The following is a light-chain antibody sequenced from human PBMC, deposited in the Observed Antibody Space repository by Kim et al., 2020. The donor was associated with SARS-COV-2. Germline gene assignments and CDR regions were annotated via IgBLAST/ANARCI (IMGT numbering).Light chain of an antibody. CDR3: QQSHSTLYT. V-gene: IGKV1-39*01. J-gene: IGKJ2*01. CDR2: AAS. Sequence: SVGDSVTIPSRARRSISNYLNWYQQKPGRAPNLLIYAASKLQSGVSSRFSGSGSGTDFTLSITSLQPEDFATYFCQQSHSTLYTFGQGTKLEI. CDR1: RSISNY.